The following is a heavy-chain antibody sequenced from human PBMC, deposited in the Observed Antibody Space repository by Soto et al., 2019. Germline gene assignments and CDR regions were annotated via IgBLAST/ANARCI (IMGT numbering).Heavy chain of an antibody. D-gene: IGHD6-19*01. Sequence: GGSLRISSAASGFTFSSYAMHWVRQAPGKGLEGVAVISYDGSNKYYADSVKGRFTIARDNSKSTLYLQMNSLRAEDTAVYYCARASGPSDYWGQGTLVTVSS. J-gene: IGHJ4*02. V-gene: IGHV3-30-3*01. CDR3: ARASGPSDY. CDR2: ISYDGSNK. CDR1: GFTFSSYA.